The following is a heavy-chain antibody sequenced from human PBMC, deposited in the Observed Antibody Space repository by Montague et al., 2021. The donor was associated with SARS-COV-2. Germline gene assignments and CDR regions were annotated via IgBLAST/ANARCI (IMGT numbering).Heavy chain of an antibody. D-gene: IGHD3-10*01. CDR2: ITSDGGII. V-gene: IGHV3-48*03. Sequence: SLRLPCAASGFTFSRHEVNWVRQAPGKGLEWVSYITSDGGIIYYADFVEGRFTRDNAKNSLYLHMNSLRVGDTAVYYCATLARGLFDHGMDVWGQGTTVTVSS. CDR1: GFTFSRHE. CDR3: ATLARGLFDHGMDV. J-gene: IGHJ6*02.